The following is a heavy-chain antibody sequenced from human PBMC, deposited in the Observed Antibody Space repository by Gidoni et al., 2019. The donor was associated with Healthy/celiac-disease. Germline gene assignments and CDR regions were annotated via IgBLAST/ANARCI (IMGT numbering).Heavy chain of an antibody. CDR2: IYTSGST. CDR3: KADFWSGPTIRPFDY. CDR1: GGSISSYY. J-gene: IGHJ4*02. Sequence: QVQLQESGPGLVKPSETLSLTCTVSGGSISSYYWSWIRQPAGKGLEWIGRIYTSGSTNYNPSLKSRVTMSVDTSKNQFSLKLSSVTAADTAVYYCKADFWSGPTIRPFDYWGQGTLVTVSS. D-gene: IGHD3-3*01. V-gene: IGHV4-4*07.